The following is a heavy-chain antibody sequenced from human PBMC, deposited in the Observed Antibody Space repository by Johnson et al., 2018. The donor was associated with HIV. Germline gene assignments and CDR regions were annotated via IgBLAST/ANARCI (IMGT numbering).Heavy chain of an antibody. J-gene: IGHJ3*02. CDR3: ARRNGDIHAFDI. V-gene: IGHV3-13*01. CDR2: IGTAGDT. D-gene: IGHD2-15*01. Sequence: VQLLESGGDLVQPGGSLRLSCAASGFTFSSYDMHWVRQATGKGLEWVSAIGTAGDTYYPGSVKGRFTISRENAKNSLYLQMNSLRAGDTAVYYCARRNGDIHAFDIWGQGTLVIVSS. CDR1: GFTFSSYD.